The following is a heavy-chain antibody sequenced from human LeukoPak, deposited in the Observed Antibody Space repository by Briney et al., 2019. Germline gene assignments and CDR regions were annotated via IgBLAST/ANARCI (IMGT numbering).Heavy chain of an antibody. Sequence: PSETLSLTCAVSGGSISSGGYSWSWIRQPPGKGLEWIGYIYQSGSTYYNPSLKSRVTISVDRSKNQFSLKLSSVTAADTAVYYCARLTLSGPAAGYGMDVWGQGTTVTVSS. CDR3: ARLTLSGPAAGYGMDV. CDR2: IYQSGST. J-gene: IGHJ6*02. CDR1: GGSISSGGYS. V-gene: IGHV4-30-2*01. D-gene: IGHD2-2*01.